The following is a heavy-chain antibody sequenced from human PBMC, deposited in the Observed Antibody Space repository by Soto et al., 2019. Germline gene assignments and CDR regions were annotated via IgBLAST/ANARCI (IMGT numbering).Heavy chain of an antibody. J-gene: IGHJ6*03. CDR2: IWYDGSNK. Sequence: GGSLRLSCAASGFTFSSYGMHWVRQAPGKGLEWVAVIWYDGSNKYYADSVKGRFTISRDNSKNTLYLQMNSLRAEDTAVYYCAREVNSYDYYMDVWGKGTTVTVS. CDR3: AREVNSYDYYMDV. CDR1: GFTFSSYG. D-gene: IGHD3-10*01. V-gene: IGHV3-33*01.